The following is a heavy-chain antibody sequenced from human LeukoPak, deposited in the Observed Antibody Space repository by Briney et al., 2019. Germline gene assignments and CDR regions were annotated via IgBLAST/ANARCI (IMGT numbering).Heavy chain of an antibody. CDR1: GGSISSGGYY. CDR2: IYYSGST. CDR3: AGWLVAYYYYYGMDV. V-gene: IGHV4-31*03. J-gene: IGHJ6*01. D-gene: IGHD6-19*01. Sequence: SETLSLTCTVSGGSISSGGYYWSWIRQHPGKGLEWIGDIYYSGSTYYNPSLKSRVTISVDTSKHQFSLKLSSVTAADTAVYYCAGWLVAYYYYYGMDVWGQGTTVTVSS.